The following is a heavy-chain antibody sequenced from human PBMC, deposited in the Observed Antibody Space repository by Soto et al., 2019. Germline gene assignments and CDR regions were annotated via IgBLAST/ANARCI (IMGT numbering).Heavy chain of an antibody. J-gene: IGHJ4*02. Sequence: GASVKVSCKASGYTFTGYYMHWVRQAPGQGLEWMGWINPNSGGTNYAQKFQGWVTMTRDTSISTAYMELSRLRSDDTAVYYCARDLFRVTGTTSPNPRPLGYWGQGTLVTVSS. V-gene: IGHV1-2*04. CDR2: INPNSGGT. D-gene: IGHD1-7*01. CDR3: ARDLFRVTGTTSPNPRPLGY. CDR1: GYTFTGYY.